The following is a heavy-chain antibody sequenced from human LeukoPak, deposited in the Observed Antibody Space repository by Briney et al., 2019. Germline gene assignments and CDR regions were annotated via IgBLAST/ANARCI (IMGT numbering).Heavy chain of an antibody. V-gene: IGHV2-5*02. Sequence: SGPTLVNPTQTLTLTCTFSGFSLSTSGVGVGWIRQPPGRALEWVALIYWDDDKRYSPSLKSRLTITKDTSKNQVVLTMTNMDPVDTATYYCAHRPPKYYYGSGSYYTTPFDYWGQGTLVTVSS. CDR1: GFSLSTSGVG. CDR3: AHRPPKYYYGSGSYYTTPFDY. D-gene: IGHD3-10*01. J-gene: IGHJ4*02. CDR2: IYWDDDK.